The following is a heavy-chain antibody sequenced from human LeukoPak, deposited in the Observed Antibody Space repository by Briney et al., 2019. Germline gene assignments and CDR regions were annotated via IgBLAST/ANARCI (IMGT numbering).Heavy chain of an antibody. V-gene: IGHV3-48*04. Sequence: GGSLRLSCAASGFTFSSYSMNWVRQAPWKGLEWVSYISSSSSTIYYADSVKGRFTISRDNAKNSLYLQMNSLRAEDTAVYYCARRMTSGAFDIWGQGTMVTVSS. J-gene: IGHJ3*02. CDR1: GFTFSSYS. CDR2: ISSSSSTI. D-gene: IGHD2-15*01. CDR3: ARRMTSGAFDI.